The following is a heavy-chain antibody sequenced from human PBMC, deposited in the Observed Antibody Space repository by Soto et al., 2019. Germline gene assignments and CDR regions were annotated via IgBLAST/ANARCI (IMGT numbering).Heavy chain of an antibody. J-gene: IGHJ4*02. D-gene: IGHD5-12*01. CDR3: ARDDPRSDYDIDY. CDR2: ISPYNGNT. CDR1: GYTFTSYD. Sequence: GASVKGSCKASGYTFTSYDINWVRQAPGQGLEWMGWISPYNGNTKYAQMFQGRVTMTTDTSTRTAYMELRSLRSDDTAVYYCARDDPRSDYDIDYWGQGTLVTVSS. V-gene: IGHV1-18*01.